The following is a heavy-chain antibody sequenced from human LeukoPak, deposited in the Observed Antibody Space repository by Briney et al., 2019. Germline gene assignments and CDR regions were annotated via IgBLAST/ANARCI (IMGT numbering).Heavy chain of an antibody. V-gene: IGHV4-39*07. D-gene: IGHD2-15*01. J-gene: IGHJ4*02. CDR1: GDSIISSDYY. Sequence: SETLSLTCTVSGDSIISSDYYWGWIRQPPGKGLEWIGTIFFSGTTYYNPSLKSRVTMSVDTSKNQFSLKLSSVTAADTAVYYCARDGGCSGGSCYEDYFDYWGQGTLVTVSS. CDR3: ARDGGCSGGSCYEDYFDY. CDR2: IFFSGTT.